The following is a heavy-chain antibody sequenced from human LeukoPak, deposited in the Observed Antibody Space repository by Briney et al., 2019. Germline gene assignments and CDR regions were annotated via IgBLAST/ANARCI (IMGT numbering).Heavy chain of an antibody. CDR1: GGSLSGYY. CDR2: INHSGST. V-gene: IGHV4-34*01. CDR3: ARGTNYYGSGSYYTYYSYYYMDV. Sequence: SETLSLTCAVYGGSLSGYYWSWIRQPPGKGLEWIGEINHSGSTNYNPSLKSRVTISVDTSKNQFSLKLSSVTAADTAVYYCARGTNYYGSGSYYTYYSYYYMDVWGKGTTVTVSS. J-gene: IGHJ6*03. D-gene: IGHD3-10*01.